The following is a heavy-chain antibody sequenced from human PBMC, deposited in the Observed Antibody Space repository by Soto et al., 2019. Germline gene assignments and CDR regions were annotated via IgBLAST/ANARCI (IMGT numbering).Heavy chain of an antibody. V-gene: IGHV3-30-3*01. CDR3: ARDLSYDFWSGYADY. D-gene: IGHD3-3*01. Sequence: GSLRLSCAASGFTFSSYAMHWVRQAPGKGLEWVAVISYDGSNKYYADSVKGRFTISRDNSKNTLYLQMNSLRAEDTAVYYCARDLSYDFWSGYADYWGQGTLVTVSS. CDR1: GFTFSSYA. CDR2: ISYDGSNK. J-gene: IGHJ4*02.